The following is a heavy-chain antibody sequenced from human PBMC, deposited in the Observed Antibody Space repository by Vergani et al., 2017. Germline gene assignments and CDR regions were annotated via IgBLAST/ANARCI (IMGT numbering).Heavy chain of an antibody. J-gene: IGHJ6*03. CDR2: IWYDGSNQ. CDR1: RSTFRTYR. D-gene: IGHD2-2*01. Sequence: QEQLVESGGGVVQPGRSLRLSCAASRSTFRTYRMHWVRQAPGKGLEWVGLIWYDGSNQYYADSVKGRFTISRDNSKNILYLQMSSLRAEDTAVYYCARDQVPAAIGLNVGNYMDVWGKGTTVTVSS. CDR3: ARDQVPAAIGLNVGNYMDV. V-gene: IGHV3-33*01.